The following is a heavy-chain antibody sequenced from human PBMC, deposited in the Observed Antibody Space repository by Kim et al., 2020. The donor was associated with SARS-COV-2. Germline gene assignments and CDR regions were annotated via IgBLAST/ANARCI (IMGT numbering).Heavy chain of an antibody. V-gene: IGHV4-39*01. CDR3: ARRDYGGFDY. J-gene: IGHJ4*02. CDR2: T. Sequence: TYDNPSPKVGVTISVDTSRNQCSLKLNSVTAADTAVYYCARRDYGGFDYWGQGTLVTVSS. D-gene: IGHD4-17*01.